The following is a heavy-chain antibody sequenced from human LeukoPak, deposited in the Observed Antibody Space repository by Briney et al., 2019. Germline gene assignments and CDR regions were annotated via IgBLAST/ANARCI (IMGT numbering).Heavy chain of an antibody. CDR2: MNPNSGST. J-gene: IGHJ4*02. CDR1: GYTFTSYD. Sequence: ASVKDSCKDSGYTFTSYDINWVRQATGQGMEWMGWMNPNSGSTGYAQKFQGRVTITRNTSISTAYMELSGLRSEDTAVYYCARGRSTGYPYYFEYWGQGTLVTVSS. V-gene: IGHV1-8*03. CDR3: ARGRSTGYPYYFEY. D-gene: IGHD5-12*01.